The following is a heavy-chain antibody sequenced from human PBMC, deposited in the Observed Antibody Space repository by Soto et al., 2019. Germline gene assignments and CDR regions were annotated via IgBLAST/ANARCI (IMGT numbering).Heavy chain of an antibody. D-gene: IGHD5-12*01. CDR1: GFTFSSYA. CDR3: AKGPHVEMATTY. CDR2: ISGSGCST. Sequence: EVQLLESGGGLVQPGGSLRLSCAASGFTFSSYAMSWVRQAPGKGLEWVSAISGSGCSTYYADSVKGRFTISRDNSKNTLYLQMNSLRAEDTAVYYGAKGPHVEMATTYWGQGTLVTVSS. V-gene: IGHV3-23*01. J-gene: IGHJ4*02.